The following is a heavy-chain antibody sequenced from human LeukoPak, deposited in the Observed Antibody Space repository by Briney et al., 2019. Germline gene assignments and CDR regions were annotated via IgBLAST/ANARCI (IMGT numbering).Heavy chain of an antibody. Sequence: ASVKVSCKASGYTFTGYYMHWVRQAPGQGLEWMGWINPNSGGTNYAQKFQGRVTMTRDTSISTAYMELSRLRSDDTAVYYCARPRNYDFWSGIDYWGQGTLVTVSS. CDR1: GYTFTGYY. CDR3: ARPRNYDFWSGIDY. V-gene: IGHV1-2*02. CDR2: INPNSGGT. D-gene: IGHD3-3*01. J-gene: IGHJ4*02.